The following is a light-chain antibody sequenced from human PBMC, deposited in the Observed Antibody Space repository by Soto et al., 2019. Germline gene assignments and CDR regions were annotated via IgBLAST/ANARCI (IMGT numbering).Light chain of an antibody. CDR3: SSQTSGSTPLV. CDR2: DVS. Sequence: QSVLTQPGSVSGSPGQAITISSTGTSSDVGAYNYVSWYQHHPGKAPKLIIYDVSSRPSGVSNRFSGSKSGNTASLTISGLQAEDKADYHCSSQTSGSTPLVFGGGTKLTVL. CDR1: SSDVGAYNY. V-gene: IGLV2-14*03. J-gene: IGLJ3*02.